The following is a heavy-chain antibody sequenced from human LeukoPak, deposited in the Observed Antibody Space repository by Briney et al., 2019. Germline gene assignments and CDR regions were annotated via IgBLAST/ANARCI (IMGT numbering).Heavy chain of an antibody. CDR3: ARDGYDILTGYPYYYYYMDV. V-gene: IGHV4-61*02. CDR2: IYTSGCT. J-gene: IGHJ6*03. Sequence: PSETLSLTCTVSGDSISSGSYYWSWTRQPAGKGLEWIGRIYTSGCTNYNPSLKTRATISVDTSKNQFFLKLSSMTAADTAVYYCARDGYDILTGYPYYYYYMDVWGKGTTVTISS. D-gene: IGHD3-9*01. CDR1: GDSISSGSYY.